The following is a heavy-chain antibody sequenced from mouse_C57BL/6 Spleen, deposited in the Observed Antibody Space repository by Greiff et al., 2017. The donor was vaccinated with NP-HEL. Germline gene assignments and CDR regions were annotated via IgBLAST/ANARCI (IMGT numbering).Heavy chain of an antibody. Sequence: DVHLVESGGGLVKPGGSLKLSCAASGFTFSDYGMHWVRQAPEKGLEWVAYISSGSSTIYYADTVKGRFTISRDNAKNTLFLQMTSLRSEDTAMYYCARPGSSSYYAMDYWGQGTSVTVSS. D-gene: IGHD1-1*01. J-gene: IGHJ4*01. CDR3: ARPGSSSYYAMDY. CDR1: GFTFSDYG. V-gene: IGHV5-17*01. CDR2: ISSGSSTI.